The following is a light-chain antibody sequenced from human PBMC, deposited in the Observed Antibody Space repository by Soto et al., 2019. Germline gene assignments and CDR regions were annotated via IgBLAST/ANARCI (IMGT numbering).Light chain of an antibody. V-gene: IGLV1-40*01. J-gene: IGLJ2*01. Sequence: QSVLTQPPSVSGAPGQRVTISCTGSSSNIGAGYDVHWYQQIPGTAPKLLIYGNSNRPSGVPDRFSGSKSGTSASLAITGLQAEDEADYYCQSYDSSLFGFGGGTKLTVL. CDR1: SSNIGAGYD. CDR2: GNS. CDR3: QSYDSSLFG.